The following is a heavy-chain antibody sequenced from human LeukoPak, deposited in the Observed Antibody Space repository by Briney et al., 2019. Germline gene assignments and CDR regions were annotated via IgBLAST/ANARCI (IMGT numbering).Heavy chain of an antibody. CDR1: GYSISSSYY. Sequence: KPSETLSLTCTVSGYSISSSYYWSWIRQPAGKGLEWIGRIYTSGSTNYNPSLKSRVTMSVDTSKNQFSLKLSSVTAADTAVYYCARGRYYGSGSYRFGSDAFDIWGQGTMVTVSS. V-gene: IGHV4-4*07. D-gene: IGHD3-10*01. CDR2: IYTSGST. CDR3: ARGRYYGSGSYRFGSDAFDI. J-gene: IGHJ3*02.